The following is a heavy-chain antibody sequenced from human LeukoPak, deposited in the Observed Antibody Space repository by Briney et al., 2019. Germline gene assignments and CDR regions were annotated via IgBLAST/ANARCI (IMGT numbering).Heavy chain of an antibody. J-gene: IGHJ5*02. V-gene: IGHV4-39*07. CDR3: ARRDYAAWFDP. Sequence: PSETLSLTCSVSGDSITSGAYYWAWLRQPPGKGLEWIGSVYYSGSIKYNPSLKGRVSISRVMSKNQFSLNLNSVNATDTAVYYCARRDYAAWFDPWGQGTLVTVSS. CDR1: GDSITSGAYY. D-gene: IGHD4/OR15-4a*01. CDR2: VYYSGSI.